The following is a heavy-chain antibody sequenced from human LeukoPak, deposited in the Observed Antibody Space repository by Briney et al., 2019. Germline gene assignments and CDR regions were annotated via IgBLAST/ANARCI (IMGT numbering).Heavy chain of an antibody. CDR2: VYYTGSA. D-gene: IGHD2-2*01. Sequence: SETLSLTCTVSGGFITSSAYYWGWIRQPPGKGLEWIGSVYYTGSASHNPSLKSRVTVSGDTSKNQFSLKLSSVTAADTAVYYCARHPAVVVPTAHFDYWGQGTLVTVSS. CDR3: ARHPAVVVPTAHFDY. V-gene: IGHV4-39*01. J-gene: IGHJ4*02. CDR1: GGFITSSAYY.